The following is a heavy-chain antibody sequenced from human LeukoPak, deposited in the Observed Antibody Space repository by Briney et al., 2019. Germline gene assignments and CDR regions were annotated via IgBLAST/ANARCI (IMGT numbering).Heavy chain of an antibody. V-gene: IGHV3-66*04. J-gene: IGHJ4*02. CDR1: GFTVSDND. D-gene: IGHD6-6*01. CDR3: ARRSVPGRPGY. CDR2: IYADGTT. Sequence: GGSLRLSCAASGFTVSDNDIKWVRQAPGKGLEWVSLIYADGTTHYTDSVKGRFSISRDNSGNTVYLQMNSLRGEDTAVYYCARRSVPGRPGYWGQGTLATVSS.